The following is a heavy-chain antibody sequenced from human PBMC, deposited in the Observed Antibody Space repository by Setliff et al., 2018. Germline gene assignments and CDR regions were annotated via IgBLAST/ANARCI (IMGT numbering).Heavy chain of an antibody. J-gene: IGHJ4*02. V-gene: IGHV4-30-4*08. CDR1: GGSISSGDYY. CDR3: ARDRSSGWYGDYFDY. D-gene: IGHD6-19*01. CDR2: IYSSGST. Sequence: SETLSLTCTVSGGSISSGDYYWSWIRQPPGKGLEWIGYIYSSGSTYYNPSLKSRVSISVDTSKNQFSLKLSSVTAADTAVYYCARDRSSGWYGDYFDYWGQGTLVTVSS.